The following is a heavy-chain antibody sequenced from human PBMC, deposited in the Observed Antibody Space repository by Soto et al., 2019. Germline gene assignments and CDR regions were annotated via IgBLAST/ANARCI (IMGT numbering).Heavy chain of an antibody. CDR3: ALTRRSSLLEVAGPGFEY. J-gene: IGHJ4*02. D-gene: IGHD6-19*01. CDR2: LSYEGSEE. Sequence: PGGSLRLSCAASGFNFGVFGMHWVRQAPGKGLEWLSVLSYEGSEEYYADSMRGRFTISRDNSKNTLFLQMDSLRVDDTGVYYCALTRRSSLLEVAGPGFEYWGQGTLVTVSS. V-gene: IGHV3-30*03. CDR1: GFNFGVFG.